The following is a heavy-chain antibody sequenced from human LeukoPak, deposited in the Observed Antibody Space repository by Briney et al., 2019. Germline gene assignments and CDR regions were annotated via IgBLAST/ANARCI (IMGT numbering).Heavy chain of an antibody. D-gene: IGHD6-13*01. Sequence: ASVKVSCKASGYTFTSYDINWVRQATGQGLEWMGWMNPNSGNTGYAQKFQGRVTMTRNTPISTAYMELSSLRSEDTAVYYCARGTRSIAAAATRVYYFDYWGQGTLVTVSS. J-gene: IGHJ4*02. CDR3: ARGTRSIAAAATRVYYFDY. V-gene: IGHV1-8*01. CDR1: GYTFTSYD. CDR2: MNPNSGNT.